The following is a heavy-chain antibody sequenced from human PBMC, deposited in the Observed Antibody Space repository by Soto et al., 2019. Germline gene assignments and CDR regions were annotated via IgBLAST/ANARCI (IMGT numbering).Heavy chain of an antibody. D-gene: IGHD4-17*01. J-gene: IGHJ4*02. CDR2: IYYNGST. CDR3: VRDSAFYQSDYATHGGYFDY. Sequence: SETLSLTCTVSGRSIRSYYWSWLRQPPGKGLEWIGYIYYNGSTKYNPSLKSRVTILVDTSKNQFSLKLSSVTATDTAVYYCVRDSAFYQSDYATHGGYFDYWGQGTLVTVSS. V-gene: IGHV4-59*01. CDR1: GRSIRSYY.